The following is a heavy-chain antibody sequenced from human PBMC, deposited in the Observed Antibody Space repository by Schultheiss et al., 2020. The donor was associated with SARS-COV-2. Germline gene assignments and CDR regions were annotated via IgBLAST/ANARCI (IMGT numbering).Heavy chain of an antibody. J-gene: IGHJ4*02. V-gene: IGHV3-64*04. CDR2: ISSNGGST. D-gene: IGHD1-26*01. CDR3: AKDRYSGSSDFDY. Sequence: GGSLRLSCSASGFTFSSYAMHWVRQAPGKGLEYVSAISSNGGSTYYADSVKGRFTISRDNAKKSLYLQMRSLRAEDTAVYYCAKDRYSGSSDFDYWGQGTLVTVSS. CDR1: GFTFSSYA.